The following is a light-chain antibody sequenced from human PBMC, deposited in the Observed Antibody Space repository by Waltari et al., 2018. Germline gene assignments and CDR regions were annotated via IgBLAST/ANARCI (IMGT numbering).Light chain of an antibody. CDR3: SSYTSSSTQV. J-gene: IGLJ1*01. V-gene: IGLV2-14*03. CDR2: DVS. CDR1: SRDVGGYNY. Sequence: QSALTQPASVSGSPGQSITISCTGTSRDVGGYNYVPWYQQHPGKAPKLMIYDVSNRPSGVSNRFSGSKSGNTASLTISGLQAEDEADYYCSSYTSSSTQVFGTGTKVTVL.